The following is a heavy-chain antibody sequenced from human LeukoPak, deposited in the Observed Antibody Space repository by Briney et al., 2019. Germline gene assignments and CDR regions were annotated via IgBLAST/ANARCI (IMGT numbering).Heavy chain of an antibody. CDR2: IEPDGSRI. CDR1: GFTLSRYW. D-gene: IGHD3-3*01. J-gene: IGHJ6*02. V-gene: IGHV3-74*01. CDR3: AADRAYDFWSGLPPYGMDV. Sequence: GGSLRLSCAASGFTLSRYWMHWVRQVPGKGLVWVSRIEPDGSRITYADSLKGRFTMSRDNAKNTLYLQMNSLRAEDTAVYYCAADRAYDFWSGLPPYGMDVWGQGTTVTVSS.